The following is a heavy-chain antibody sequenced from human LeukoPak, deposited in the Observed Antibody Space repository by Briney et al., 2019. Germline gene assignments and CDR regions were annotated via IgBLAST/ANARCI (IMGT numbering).Heavy chain of an antibody. CDR3: ASSWVRGVTPFDY. J-gene: IGHJ4*02. CDR2: ISAYNGNT. Sequence: ASVKVSCKASGYTFTSYGISWVRQAPGQGLEWMGWISAYNGNTNYAQKLQGRVTMTTDTSTSTVYMELSSLRSEDTAVYYCASSWVRGVTPFDYWGQGTLVTVSS. D-gene: IGHD3-10*01. CDR1: GYTFTSYG. V-gene: IGHV1-18*01.